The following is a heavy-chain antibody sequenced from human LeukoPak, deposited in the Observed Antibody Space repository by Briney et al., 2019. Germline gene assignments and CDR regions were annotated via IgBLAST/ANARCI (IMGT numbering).Heavy chain of an antibody. CDR1: GFTFSDYY. D-gene: IGHD3-10*01. J-gene: IGHJ6*02. V-gene: IGHV3-11*01. Sequence: GGSLRLSCAASGFTFSDYYMSWIRQAPGKGLEWVSYISSSGSTIYYADSVKGRFTISRDNAKNSLYLQMNSLRAEDTAVYYCARYRTLWFGSYYYYYGMDAWGQGTTVTVSS. CDR3: ARYRTLWFGSYYYYYGMDA. CDR2: ISSSGSTI.